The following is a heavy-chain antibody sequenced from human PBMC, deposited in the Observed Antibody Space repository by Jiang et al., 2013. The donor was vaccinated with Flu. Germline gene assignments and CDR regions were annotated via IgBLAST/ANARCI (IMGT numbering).Heavy chain of an antibody. V-gene: IGHV4-59*08. D-gene: IGHD6-25*01. J-gene: IGHJ4*02. CDR1: GGSISSYY. Sequence: GSGLVKPSETLSLTCTVSGGSISSYYWSWIRQPPGKGLEWIGYIYYSGSTNYNPSLKSRVTISVDTSKNQFSLKLSSVTAADTAVYYCARHKGGSDFDYWGQGTLVTVSS. CDR3: ARHKGGSDFDY. CDR2: IYYSGST.